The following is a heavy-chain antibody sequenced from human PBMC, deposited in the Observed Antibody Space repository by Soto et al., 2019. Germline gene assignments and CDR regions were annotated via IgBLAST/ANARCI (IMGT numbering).Heavy chain of an antibody. V-gene: IGHV4-39*01. J-gene: IGHJ5*02. CDR2: IYYSGST. D-gene: IGHD3-10*01. CDR1: GGPISSSSYY. CDR3: AIIRLLGFGVLLSQTGFAP. Sequence: SETLSLSCTVSGGPISSSSYYWGWIRQPPGKGLEWIGSIYYSGSTYYNPSLKSRVTISVDTSKNQFSLKLSSVTAADTAVYYCAIIRLLGFGVLLSQTGFAPWVKGTLVTVSS.